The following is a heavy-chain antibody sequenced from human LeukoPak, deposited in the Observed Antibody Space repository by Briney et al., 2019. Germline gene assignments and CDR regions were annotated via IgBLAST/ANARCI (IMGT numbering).Heavy chain of an antibody. D-gene: IGHD1-26*01. CDR2: INPNSGGT. V-gene: IGHV1-2*02. Sequence: GASVKVSCKASGYTFTGYYMHWVRQAPGQGLEWMGWINPNSGGTNYAQKFQGRVTMTRDMSTSTVYMELSSLRSEDTAVYYCARRIGEWELYYYYYMDVWGKGTTVTVSS. J-gene: IGHJ6*03. CDR1: GYTFTGYY. CDR3: ARRIGEWELYYYYYMDV.